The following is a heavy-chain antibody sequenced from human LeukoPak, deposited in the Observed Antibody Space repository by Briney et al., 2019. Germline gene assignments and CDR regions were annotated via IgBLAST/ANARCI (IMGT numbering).Heavy chain of an antibody. Sequence: TTSETLSLTCTVSGTSIRNYYWSWVRQSPGQGLEWLAYGHHTGSSNFSPPFRSRVTTSVDASRNQFSLRLTSMTVADTAVYYCAREKEGTDHDSTAAFHYWGQGILVIVSS. CDR1: GTSIRNYY. D-gene: IGHD3-22*01. J-gene: IGHJ4*02. V-gene: IGHV4-59*01. CDR3: AREKEGTDHDSTAAFHY. CDR2: GHHTGSS.